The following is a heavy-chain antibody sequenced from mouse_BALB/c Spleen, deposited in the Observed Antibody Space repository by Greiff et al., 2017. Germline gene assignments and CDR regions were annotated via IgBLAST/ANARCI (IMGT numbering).Heavy chain of an antibody. CDR3: ARSRAITTATPYFDY. J-gene: IGHJ2*01. Sequence: EVKLMESGPELVKPGASVKMSCKASGYTFTSYVMHWVKQKPGQGLEWIGYINPYNDGTKYNEKFKGKATLTSDKSSSTAYMELSSLTSEDSAVYYCARSRAITTATPYFDYWGQGTTLTVSS. CDR1: GYTFTSYV. V-gene: IGHV1-14*01. CDR2: INPYNDGT. D-gene: IGHD1-2*01.